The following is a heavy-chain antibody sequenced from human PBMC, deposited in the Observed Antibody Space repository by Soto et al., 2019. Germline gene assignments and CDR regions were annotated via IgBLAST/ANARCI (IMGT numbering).Heavy chain of an antibody. V-gene: IGHV3-23*01. CDR2: LGGRGAGT. Sequence: EVQLLESGGGLVQPGGSLRLSCAASGFTFSNYAMSWFRQAPGKGLEWVSGLGGRGAGTYYADSVKGRFTISRDNSKNTLYLQMNRLRAEDTALYYCAKDYNSLYIWRPYFDYWGQGTRVTVAS. J-gene: IGHJ4*02. CDR1: GFTFSNYA. D-gene: IGHD1-1*01. CDR3: AKDYNSLYIWRPYFDY.